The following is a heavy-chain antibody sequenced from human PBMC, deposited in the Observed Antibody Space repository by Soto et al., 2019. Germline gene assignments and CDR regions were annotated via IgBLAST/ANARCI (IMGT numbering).Heavy chain of an antibody. CDR2: IYWDDSK. Sequence: QITLKESGPTLVRPTQTLTLTCAFSGFSLSTSGVGVGWIRQPPGKALEWLAVIYWDDSKHSSPSLRSRLTITKDTSKNQVVLTMINMDPMDTGTYYCAHKGPEDWPLDYWGQGTLVTVSS. CDR3: AHKGPEDWPLDY. D-gene: IGHD3-9*01. J-gene: IGHJ4*02. CDR1: GFSLSTSGVG. V-gene: IGHV2-5*02.